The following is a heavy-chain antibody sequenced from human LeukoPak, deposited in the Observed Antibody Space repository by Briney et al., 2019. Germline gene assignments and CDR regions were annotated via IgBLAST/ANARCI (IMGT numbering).Heavy chain of an antibody. CDR2: ISFPGSFE. CDR1: GFTFSSYV. D-gene: IGHD1-26*01. CDR3: AREGPLVGAKIGAFDI. J-gene: IGHJ3*02. Sequence: GGSLRLSCAASGFTFSSYVMHWVRQAPGKGLEWVAVISFPGSFEYYADSVKGRFTISADSSKSTLFLQMSSLRDEDTAVYYCAREGPLVGAKIGAFDIWGQGTMVTVSS. V-gene: IGHV3-30*14.